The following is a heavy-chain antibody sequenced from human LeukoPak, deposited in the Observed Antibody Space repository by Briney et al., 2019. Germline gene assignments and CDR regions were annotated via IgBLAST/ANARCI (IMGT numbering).Heavy chain of an antibody. D-gene: IGHD2/OR15-2a*01. CDR1: GGSISSHY. J-gene: IGHJ4*02. CDR2: IYYSGNT. Sequence: PSETLSLTCTVSGGSISSHYWSWIRQPPGKGLEWIGYIYYSGNTNYNPSLKSRVTISVDTSKNQFSLKLSSVTAADTAVYYCARHHLSIGDPRFDYWGQGTLVTVSS. V-gene: IGHV4-59*08. CDR3: ARHHLSIGDPRFDY.